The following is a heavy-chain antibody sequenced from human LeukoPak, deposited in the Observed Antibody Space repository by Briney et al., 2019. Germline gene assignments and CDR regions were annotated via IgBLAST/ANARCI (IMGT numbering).Heavy chain of an antibody. CDR1: GYTFTGYY. V-gene: IGHV1-2*02. CDR2: INPNSGGT. CDR3: ASKKASTIFGVVEYFQH. J-gene: IGHJ1*01. D-gene: IGHD3-3*01. Sequence: GASVKVSCKASGYTFTGYYMHWVRQAPGQGLEWMGWINPNSGGTNYAQKFQGRVTMTRDTSISTAYMELSRLRSDDTAVYYCASKKASTIFGVVEYFQHWGQGTLVTVSS.